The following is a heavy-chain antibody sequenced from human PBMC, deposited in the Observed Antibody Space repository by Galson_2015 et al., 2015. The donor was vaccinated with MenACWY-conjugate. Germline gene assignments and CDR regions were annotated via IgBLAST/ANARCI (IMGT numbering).Heavy chain of an antibody. Sequence: PGKPLEWIGNIYSTGSTKYNPSLKSRVTLSLDTSKNQFSLKLRAVTAADTAVYYCARRGSYPSRYFLDVWGMGTPVTVSS. J-gene: IGHJ6*04. CDR2: IYSTGST. CDR3: ARRGSYPSRYFLDV. V-gene: IGHV4-61*07. D-gene: IGHD2-21*01.